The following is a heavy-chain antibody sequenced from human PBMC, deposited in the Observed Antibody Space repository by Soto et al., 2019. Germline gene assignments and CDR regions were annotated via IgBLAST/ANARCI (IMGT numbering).Heavy chain of an antibody. Sequence: EVLLVASGGGLVQQGGSLRLSCAASGFPFSSYAMHWVRQATGEGLECVSAIKTAGDTFYLGSVKGRFTISRENAKNSLYLQMDSLSAGDTAVYFCARGRIAAVGLDAWGKGNTVTVSS. D-gene: IGHD6-13*01. CDR2: IKTAGDT. CDR1: GFPFSSYA. CDR3: ARGRIAAVGLDA. J-gene: IGHJ6*04. V-gene: IGHV3-13*01.